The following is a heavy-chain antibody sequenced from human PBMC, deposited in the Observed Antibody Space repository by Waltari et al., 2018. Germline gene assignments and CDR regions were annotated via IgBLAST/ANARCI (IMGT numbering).Heavy chain of an antibody. CDR3: ASDIRGYSSSHFDY. J-gene: IGHJ4*02. D-gene: IGHD6-6*01. CDR2: IYRSGST. CDR1: GGSSSVGSGD. Sequence: VHLRESAPGLVKPSQTLPPTAPVPGGSSSVGSGDWRCIRPPAGKGLERIGYIYRSGSTNYSPSLKSRVTISVDTSKDQFSLKLSSVTAADTAVYYCASDIRGYSSSHFDYWGQGTLVTVSS. V-gene: IGHV4-61*09.